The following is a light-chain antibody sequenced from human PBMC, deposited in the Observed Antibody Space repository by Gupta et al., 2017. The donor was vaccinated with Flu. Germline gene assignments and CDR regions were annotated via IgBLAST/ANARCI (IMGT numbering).Light chain of an antibody. CDR2: KAS. CDR1: QSISSW. CDR3: QQYNSYPYT. Sequence: DIQMTHSPSTLSASVGDRVTITCRASQSISSWLAWYQQTPGKAPNLLIYKASSVDSGVPSRFSGSESGTEFTLTIRSLQPDDFATYYCQQYNSYPYTFGQGTKLEIK. V-gene: IGKV1-5*03. J-gene: IGKJ2*01.